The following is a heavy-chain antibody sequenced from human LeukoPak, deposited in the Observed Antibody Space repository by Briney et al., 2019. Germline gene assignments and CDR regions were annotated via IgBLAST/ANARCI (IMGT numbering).Heavy chain of an antibody. CDR2: IKRDGSTK. CDR3: TRDTIGSLDY. CDR1: GFTFANSW. J-gene: IGHJ4*02. D-gene: IGHD1-26*01. Sequence: PGGSLRLSCAASGFTFANSWMAWVRQAPGKGLEWVANIKRDGSTKHYADSLKGRFTISRDNPKNSLFLQMNNLRADDKAIYYCTRDTIGSLDYWGQGILVTVAS. V-gene: IGHV3-7*01.